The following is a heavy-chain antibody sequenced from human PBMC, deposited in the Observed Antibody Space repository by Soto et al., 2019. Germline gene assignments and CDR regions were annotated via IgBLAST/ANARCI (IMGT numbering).Heavy chain of an antibody. CDR2: VYSSGST. CDR1: GGSMNTYY. D-gene: IGHD1-20*01. J-gene: IGHJ4*02. V-gene: IGHV4-59*01. CDR3: GRELPYNWNDGSFDY. Sequence: SETLSLTCTVSGGSMNTYYWSWIRQPPRKGLQWIGYVYSSGSTKYNPSLKSRATMSVDTSKNQFSLQLSSVTAADTAVYYCGRELPYNWNDGSFDYWGQGNLVTVSS.